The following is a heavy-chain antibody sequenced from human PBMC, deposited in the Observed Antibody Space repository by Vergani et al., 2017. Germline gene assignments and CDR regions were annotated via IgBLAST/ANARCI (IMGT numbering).Heavy chain of an antibody. CDR3: ARGTKDIVVVPAASFVPGWFDP. D-gene: IGHD2-2*01. CDR2: INHSGST. CDR1: GWSFSGYY. V-gene: IGHV4-34*01. Sequence: QVQLQQWGAGLLKPSETLSLTCAVYGWSFSGYYWSWIRQPPGKGLEWIGEINHSGSTNYNPSLKSRVTISVDTSKNQFSLKLSSVTAADTAVYYCARGTKDIVVVPAASFVPGWFDPWGQGTLVTVSS. J-gene: IGHJ5*02.